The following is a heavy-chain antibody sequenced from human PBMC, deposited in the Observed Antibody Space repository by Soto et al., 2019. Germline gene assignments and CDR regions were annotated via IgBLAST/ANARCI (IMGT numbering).Heavy chain of an antibody. Sequence: ASVKVSCKASGYTYISYSMHWLRQAPGQRLEWMGWINVGNGNTKYSQNFQGRVTINQDTSASTAYMELSSLTSEDTAVYYCAREKWGSGSRWLDPWGQGTLVPVSS. CDR1: GYTYISYS. CDR3: AREKWGSGSRWLDP. J-gene: IGHJ5*02. CDR2: INVGNGNT. V-gene: IGHV1-3*01. D-gene: IGHD6-19*01.